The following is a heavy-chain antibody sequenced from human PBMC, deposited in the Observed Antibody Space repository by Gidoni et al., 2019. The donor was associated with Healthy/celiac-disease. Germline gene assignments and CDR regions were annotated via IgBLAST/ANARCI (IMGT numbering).Heavy chain of an antibody. J-gene: IGHJ4*02. D-gene: IGHD6-19*01. V-gene: IGHV1-46*01. CDR3: ARVEAVAGNLDY. CDR2: INPSGGST. CDR1: GYTFTSYY. Sequence: QVQLVPSGAEVKKPGASVKVSCMASGYTFTSYYMHWVRQAPGQGREWMGIINPSGGSTSYAQKFQGRVTMTRDTSTSTVYMELSSLRSEDTAVYYCARVEAVAGNLDYWGQGTLVTVSS.